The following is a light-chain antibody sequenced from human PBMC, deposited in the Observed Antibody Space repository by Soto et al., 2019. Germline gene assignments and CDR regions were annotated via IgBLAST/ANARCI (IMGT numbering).Light chain of an antibody. Sequence: QSALRQPASVSGSPGQSITISCTGTSSDVGGFEYVSWYQHQPGTAPKLIIYDVTKRPSGVSNRFSGSKSGNTASLTISGIQAEDEGDYYCGSITRSSTSVFGTGTKVTVL. CDR1: SSDVGGFEY. CDR3: GSITRSSTSV. J-gene: IGLJ1*01. V-gene: IGLV2-14*01. CDR2: DVT.